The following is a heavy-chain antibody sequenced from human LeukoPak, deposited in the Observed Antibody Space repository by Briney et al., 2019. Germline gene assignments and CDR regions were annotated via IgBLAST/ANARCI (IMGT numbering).Heavy chain of an antibody. CDR2: LSGTGEST. CDR1: GFTFNKYA. V-gene: IGHV3-23*01. J-gene: IGHJ4*02. D-gene: IGHD5-18*01. CDR3: AKDRYGLTAFDH. Sequence: GGSLRLSCAASGFTFNKYALSWVRQAPGKGLEWVSALSGTGESTYLADSVKGRFTVSRDNSKNTLYLQMNFLRADATAVYYCAKDRYGLTAFDHWGQGTLVTVSS.